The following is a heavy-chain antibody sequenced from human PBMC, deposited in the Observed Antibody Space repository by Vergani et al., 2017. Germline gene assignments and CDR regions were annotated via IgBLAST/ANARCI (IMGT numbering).Heavy chain of an antibody. V-gene: IGHV1-24*01. J-gene: IGHJ6*02. CDR3: VTGLYSGYGMDF. CDR2: ADPEDGKT. D-gene: IGHD5-12*01. CDR1: GYTLSDLS. Sequence: QLQLVQSGAEVKKPGASVKVSCKVSGYTLSDLSMHWVRQAPGQGLEWMGGADPEDGKTAYAQKFLDRVVMTEETSTDTAYMELSSLRSEDTAVYFCVTGLYSGYGMDFWGQGTTVTVSS.